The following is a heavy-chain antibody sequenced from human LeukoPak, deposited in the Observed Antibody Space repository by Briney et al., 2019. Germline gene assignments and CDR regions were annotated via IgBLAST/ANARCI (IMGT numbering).Heavy chain of an antibody. CDR2: IYYSGST. CDR3: ARENREYSGYDLDSGQLWLGYYYYYMDV. J-gene: IGHJ6*03. D-gene: IGHD5-12*01. Sequence: SETLSLTCTVSGGSISSSSYYWGWIRQPPGKGLEWIGSIYYSGSTYYNPSLKSRVTISVDTSKNQFSLKLSSVTAADTAVYYCARENREYSGYDLDSGQLWLGYYYYYMDVWGKGTTVTVSS. CDR1: GGSISSSSYY. V-gene: IGHV4-39*07.